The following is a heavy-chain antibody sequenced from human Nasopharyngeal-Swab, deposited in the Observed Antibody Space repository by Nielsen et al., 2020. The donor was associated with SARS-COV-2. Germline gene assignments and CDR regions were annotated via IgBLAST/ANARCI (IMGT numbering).Heavy chain of an antibody. CDR3: ARGPHRRITIFGVVIESYYYGMDV. CDR2: INHSGST. Sequence: SETLSLTCAVYGGSFSGYYWSWIRQPPGKGLEWIGEINHSGSTNYNPSLKSRVTTSVDTSKNQFSLKLTSVTAADTAVYYCARGPHRRITIFGVVIESYYYGMDVWGQGTTVTVSS. J-gene: IGHJ6*02. CDR1: GGSFSGYY. D-gene: IGHD3-3*01. V-gene: IGHV4-34*01.